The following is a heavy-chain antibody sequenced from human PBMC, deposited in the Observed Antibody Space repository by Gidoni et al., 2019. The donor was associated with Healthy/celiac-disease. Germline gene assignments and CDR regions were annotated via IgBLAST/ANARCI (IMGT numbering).Heavy chain of an antibody. J-gene: IGHJ6*02. V-gene: IGHV3-30-3*01. CDR1: GFTFSSYA. Sequence: QVQLVESGGGVVQPGRSLRLSCAASGFTFSSYAMHWVRQAPGKGLEWVAVISYDGSNKYYADSVKGRFTISRDNSKNTLYLQMNSLRAEDTAVYYCARDQGYSSSWYVSFAVDYYYGMDVWGQGTTVTVSS. CDR2: ISYDGSNK. CDR3: ARDQGYSSSWYVSFAVDYYYGMDV. D-gene: IGHD6-13*01.